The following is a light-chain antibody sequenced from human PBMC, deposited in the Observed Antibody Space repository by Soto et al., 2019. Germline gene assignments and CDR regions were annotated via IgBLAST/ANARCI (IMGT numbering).Light chain of an antibody. J-gene: IGKJ2*01. CDR3: QSYNDWAFA. V-gene: IGKV3-15*01. CDR2: GVS. CDR1: ESLFGF. Sequence: DIVLTQSPATLPVSPGDRVTLSCRASESLFGFLAWYQQKPGQAPRLLMYGVSTRATGIPARFSGGGSATDFSLTISSLQSEDSAFYFCQSYNDWAFASGLGPRLEI.